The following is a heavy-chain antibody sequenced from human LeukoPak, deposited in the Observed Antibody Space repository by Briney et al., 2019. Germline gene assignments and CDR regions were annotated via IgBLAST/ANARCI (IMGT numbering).Heavy chain of an antibody. V-gene: IGHV1-69*13. CDR2: IIPIFGTA. CDR1: GGTFSSYA. Sequence: SVKVSCKASGGTFSSYAISWVRQASGQGLEWMGGIIPIFGTANYAQKFQGRVTITADESTSTAYMELSSLRSEDTAVYYCARGEDYYDSSGYVHYWGQGTLVTVSS. CDR3: ARGEDYYDSSGYVHY. D-gene: IGHD3-22*01. J-gene: IGHJ4*02.